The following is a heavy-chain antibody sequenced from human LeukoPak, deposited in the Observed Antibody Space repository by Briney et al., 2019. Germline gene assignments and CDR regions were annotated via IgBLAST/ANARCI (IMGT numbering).Heavy chain of an antibody. J-gene: IGHJ4*02. Sequence: PGGSLRLSCAASELTFSEAWMTWVRQAPEKGLEWVGHIKSKIHGGTSDYAAPVKGRFTISRDDSKNTLYLQMDSLKTGDTAVYYCAKDVPFTGGGAIVYWGQGTPVTVSS. D-gene: IGHD3-16*02. CDR2: IKSKIHGGTS. CDR3: AKDVPFTGGGAIVY. CDR1: ELTFSEAW. V-gene: IGHV3-15*01.